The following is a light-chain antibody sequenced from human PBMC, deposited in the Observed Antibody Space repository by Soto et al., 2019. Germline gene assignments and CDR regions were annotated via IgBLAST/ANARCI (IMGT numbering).Light chain of an antibody. Sequence: QSVLTQPASVSGSPGQSITISCTGTSIEVGGYNYVSWYQRHPGKAPKLMIYEVSNRPSGVSNRFSGSKSGNTASLTISGLQAEDEADYYCSSYTSINTWVFGGGTKLTVL. J-gene: IGLJ3*02. V-gene: IGLV2-14*01. CDR3: SSYTSINTWV. CDR1: SIEVGGYNY. CDR2: EVS.